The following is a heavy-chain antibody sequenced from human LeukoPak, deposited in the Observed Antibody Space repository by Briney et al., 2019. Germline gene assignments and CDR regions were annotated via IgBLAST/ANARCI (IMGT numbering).Heavy chain of an antibody. Sequence: GGSLRLSCAASGFTFSSYGMHWVHQAPGKGLEWVAVIWYDGSNKYYADSGKGRFTISRDNSKDTLYLQMNSLRAGDTAVYYCAKAQDTAMALDYWGQGTLVTVSS. CDR3: AKAQDTAMALDY. J-gene: IGHJ4*02. V-gene: IGHV3-33*06. CDR1: GFTFSSYG. CDR2: IWYDGSNK. D-gene: IGHD5-18*01.